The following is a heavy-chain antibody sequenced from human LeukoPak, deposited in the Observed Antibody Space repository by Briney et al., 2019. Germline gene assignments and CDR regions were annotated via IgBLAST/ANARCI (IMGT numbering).Heavy chain of an antibody. Sequence: PGGSLRLSCSTSGFTFSNYAMTWVRQAPGMGLEWVSLVSGSGDSTYYADSVKGRFTISRDNSKNMLYLQMNSLRAEDTAIYYCAKDANWGFDAFDIWGQGTMVTVSS. V-gene: IGHV3-23*01. CDR1: GFTFSNYA. J-gene: IGHJ3*02. CDR3: AKDANWGFDAFDI. D-gene: IGHD7-27*01. CDR2: VSGSGDST.